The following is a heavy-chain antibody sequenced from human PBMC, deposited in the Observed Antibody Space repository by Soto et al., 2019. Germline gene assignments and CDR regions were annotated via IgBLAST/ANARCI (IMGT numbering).Heavy chain of an antibody. D-gene: IGHD2-2*02. J-gene: IGHJ4*02. V-gene: IGHV4-39*01. CDR2: IYTSGST. Sequence: SETLSLTCTVSGGSISSTSYYWGWVRQPQGKGLEWIGAIYTSGSTYYNPSLKSRITISVDTSKNQFSLKLSSVTSTDTAVYYCARHVHGYCSSPSCHTDYWGQGTLVTVSS. CDR1: GGSISSTSYY. CDR3: ARHVHGYCSSPSCHTDY.